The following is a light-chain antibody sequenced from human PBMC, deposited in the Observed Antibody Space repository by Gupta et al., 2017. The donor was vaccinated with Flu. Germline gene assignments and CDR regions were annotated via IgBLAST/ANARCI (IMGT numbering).Light chain of an antibody. CDR1: QSVSSN. CDR2: GAS. V-gene: IGKV3-15*01. Sequence: ATLSVSPGERATLSCRASQSVSSNLAWYQQKPGQAPRLLIYGASTRATGIPARFSGSGYGTEFTLTISSRQSEDFAVYYCQQYNNWPPITFGGGTKVEIK. J-gene: IGKJ4*01. CDR3: QQYNNWPPIT.